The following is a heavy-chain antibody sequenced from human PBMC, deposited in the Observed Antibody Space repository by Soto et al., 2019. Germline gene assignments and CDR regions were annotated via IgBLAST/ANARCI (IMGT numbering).Heavy chain of an antibody. V-gene: IGHV3-21*01. CDR1: GFTFSSYS. J-gene: IGHJ4*02. Sequence: GGSLRLSCAASGFTFSSYSMNWVRQAPGKGLEWVSSIFISSSYIYYADSVEGGFTISRDNAKNSLYLQMNSLRADDTDVYYCASVPAGGSYWREFDYWGQGTLVTVSS. CDR2: IFISSSYI. CDR3: ASVPAGGSYWREFDY. D-gene: IGHD1-26*01.